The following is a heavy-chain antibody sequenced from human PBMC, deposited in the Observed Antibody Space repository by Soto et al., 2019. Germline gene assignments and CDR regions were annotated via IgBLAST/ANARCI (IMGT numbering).Heavy chain of an antibody. V-gene: IGHV1-3*01. Sequence: VQLVQSGAEVKKPGASVKFSCKASGYTFTSYAMHWVRQAPGQRLEWMGWINAGNGNTKYSQKFQGRVTITRDTSASTAYMELSSLRSEDTAVYYCARRGTTVTDFDYWGQGTLVTVSS. CDR3: ARRGTTVTDFDY. CDR2: INAGNGNT. J-gene: IGHJ4*02. D-gene: IGHD4-17*01. CDR1: GYTFTSYA.